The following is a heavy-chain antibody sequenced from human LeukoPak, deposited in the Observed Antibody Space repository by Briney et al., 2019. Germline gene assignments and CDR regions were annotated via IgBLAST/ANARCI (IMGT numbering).Heavy chain of an antibody. Sequence: SETLSLTCTVSGAYFTNYYWSFIRQPPGKGLEWIGFSSYNGNTNYSPSLKSRVTISLDMSKNQFSLRLNSVTAADTAVYYCARGTLMWFGAKMEYYFDSWGQGTPLAVSS. D-gene: IGHD3-10*01. CDR1: GAYFTNYY. V-gene: IGHV4-59*01. J-gene: IGHJ4*02. CDR2: SSYNGNT. CDR3: ARGTLMWFGAKMEYYFDS.